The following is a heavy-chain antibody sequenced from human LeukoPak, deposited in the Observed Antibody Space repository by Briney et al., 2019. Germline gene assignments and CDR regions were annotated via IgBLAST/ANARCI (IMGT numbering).Heavy chain of an antibody. CDR1: GGSFSSYY. CDR3: ARRLGRKFGERFYYYHYMDV. CDR2: INHTGTT. Sequence: SETLSLTCAVYGGSFSSYYWNWIRQSPGKGLEWIGEINHTGTTNYNPSLKSPVTISVDTSKNQFSLKLSSVTAADTAVYYCARRLGRKFGERFYYYHYMDVWGKGTTVTISS. J-gene: IGHJ6*03. D-gene: IGHD3-10*01. V-gene: IGHV4-34*01.